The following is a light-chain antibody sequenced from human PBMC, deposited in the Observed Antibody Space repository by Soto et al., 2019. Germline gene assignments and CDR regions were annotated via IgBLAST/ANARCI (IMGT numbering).Light chain of an antibody. CDR2: GAS. CDR1: QSLSSDS. CDR3: QQYSSSWT. Sequence: DTALTQFPSNLSLSPGDRATLSCMASQSLSSDSLAGYQQKTGQARRLLIYGASSRANGIPDRFSGSGSGTDFTLTISRLEPEDFAVYYCQQYSSSWTFGQGTKVDI. V-gene: IGKV3-20*01. J-gene: IGKJ1*01.